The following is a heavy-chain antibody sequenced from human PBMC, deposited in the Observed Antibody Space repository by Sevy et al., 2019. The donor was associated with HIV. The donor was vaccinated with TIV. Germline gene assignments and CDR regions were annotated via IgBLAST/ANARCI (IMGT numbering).Heavy chain of an antibody. V-gene: IGHV4-59*12. CDR3: ARAPPVRSGDDSLNWLDP. D-gene: IGHD5-12*01. CDR1: GGSISAYY. CDR2: IYYTGST. Sequence: SETLSLTCTVSGGSISAYYWSWLRQPPGKGLEYIGDIYYTGSTYYNPSLKSRVTISVDTSKNQFSPNLRSVTAVDTAVYYCARAPPVRSGDDSLNWLDPWGQGILVTVSS. J-gene: IGHJ5*02.